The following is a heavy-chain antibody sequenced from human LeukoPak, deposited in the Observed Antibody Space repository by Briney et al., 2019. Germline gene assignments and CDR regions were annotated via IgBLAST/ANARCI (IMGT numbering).Heavy chain of an antibody. D-gene: IGHD3-22*01. V-gene: IGHV4-4*07. CDR2: VYTSWST. J-gene: IGHJ4*02. CDR3: ARDWHYYDSSGYYYTRFDY. CDR1: GVSIRSYY. Sequence: PSETLSLTCTVSGVSIRSYYWSWILQPAAKGLEGIGRVYTSWSTNYTPSLKSRVTMSVDTSKNQFSLKLSSVTAADTAVYYCARDWHYYDSSGYYYTRFDYWGQGTLVTVSS.